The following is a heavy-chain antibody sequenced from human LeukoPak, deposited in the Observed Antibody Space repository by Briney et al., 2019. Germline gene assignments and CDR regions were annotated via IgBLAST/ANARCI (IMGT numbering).Heavy chain of an antibody. J-gene: IGHJ4*02. CDR1: GGSFSGYY. V-gene: IGHV4-34*01. D-gene: IGHD6-19*01. CDR2: INHSGST. CDR3: ARGGGRVAVAGTRFRPPDY. Sequence: TSETLSPTCAVYGGSFSGYYWSWIRQPPGKGLEWIGEINHSGSTNYNPSLKSRVTISVDTSKNQFSLKLSSVTAADTAVYYCARGGGRVAVAGTRFRPPDYWGQGTLVTVSS.